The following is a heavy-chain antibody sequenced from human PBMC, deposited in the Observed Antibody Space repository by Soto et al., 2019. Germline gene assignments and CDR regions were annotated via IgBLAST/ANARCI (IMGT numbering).Heavy chain of an antibody. V-gene: IGHV4-4*07. CDR2: IYVSGST. CDR3: ARDDSSGYFGV. J-gene: IGHJ6*02. D-gene: IGHD3-22*01. Sequence: PSETLSLTCTVSGVSISNYYWTWTRQTAGKGLEWIGRIYVSGSTNYNPSLKSRVTMSVDRSQNQFSLNLNSVTAADTAVYYCARDDSSGYFGVWGQWTTVTVSS. CDR1: GVSISNYY.